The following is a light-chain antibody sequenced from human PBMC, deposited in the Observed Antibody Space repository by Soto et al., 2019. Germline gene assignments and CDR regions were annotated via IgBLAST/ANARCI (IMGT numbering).Light chain of an antibody. J-gene: IGLJ1*01. CDR1: GSDIGAYNY. V-gene: IGLV2-14*01. Sequence: QSALTQPASVSGSPGQSITISCTGTGSDIGAYNYVSWYQQHPGKAPKLIIYWVYHRPSGVSTRFSASKSAYTASLTISGLQAEDEADYYCSSFTTTYFYVFGPGTKLTVL. CDR3: SSFTTTYFYV. CDR2: WVY.